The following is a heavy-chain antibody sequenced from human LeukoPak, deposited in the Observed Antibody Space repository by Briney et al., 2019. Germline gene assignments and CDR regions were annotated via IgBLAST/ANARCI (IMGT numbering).Heavy chain of an antibody. CDR1: GGSISRYY. D-gene: IGHD6-19*01. Sequence: SETLSLTCTVSGGSISRYYWSWIRQPPGKGLEWIGYIYYRGSTNYNPSLKSRVIISVDTSKNQFSLKLSSVTAADTAVYYCARSPGKRAVAGTFWFDPWGQGTLVTVSS. CDR2: IYYRGST. V-gene: IGHV4-59*01. CDR3: ARSPGKRAVAGTFWFDP. J-gene: IGHJ5*02.